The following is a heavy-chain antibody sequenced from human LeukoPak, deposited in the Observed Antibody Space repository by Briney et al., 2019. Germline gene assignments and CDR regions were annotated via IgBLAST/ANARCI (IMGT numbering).Heavy chain of an antibody. D-gene: IGHD1-26*01. J-gene: IGHJ3*02. CDR1: GYTFTSYD. CDR2: MNPNSGNT. V-gene: IGHV1-8*01. CDR3: ARVSSGSYNLSHDAFDI. Sequence: GASVKVSCKASGYTFTSYDINWVRQATGQGLEWMGWMNPNSGNTGYAQKFQGRVTMTRDTSISTAYMELSRLRSDDTAVYYCARVSSGSYNLSHDAFDIWGQGTMVTVSS.